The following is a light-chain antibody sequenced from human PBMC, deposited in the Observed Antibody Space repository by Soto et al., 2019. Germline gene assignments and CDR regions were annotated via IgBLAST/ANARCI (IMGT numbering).Light chain of an antibody. Sequence: EIVLTQSPYTLSFSPVVRSTLSFRASQSVTTRLAWYQQKPGQPPRLLISGASVRASGVPVRISGSGSGTDFTLTISSLEPEDFAVYYCQQRSNSITFGQGTRLEI. CDR3: QQRSNSIT. CDR1: QSVTTR. V-gene: IGKV3-11*01. J-gene: IGKJ5*01. CDR2: GAS.